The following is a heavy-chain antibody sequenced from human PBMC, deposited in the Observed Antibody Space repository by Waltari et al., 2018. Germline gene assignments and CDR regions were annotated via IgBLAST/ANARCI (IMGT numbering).Heavy chain of an antibody. J-gene: IGHJ5*02. CDR2: INHSGST. D-gene: IGHD3-22*01. CDR3: ARRPAEYDSSGYYGWFDP. V-gene: IGHV4-34*01. Sequence: QVQLQQWGAGLLKPSETLSLTCAVYGGSFSGYYWSWIRQPPGKGLEWIGEINHSGSTNYNPSLKSRVTISVDTSKNQFSLKLSSVTAADTAVYYRARRPAEYDSSGYYGWFDPWGQGTLVTVSS. CDR1: GGSFSGYY.